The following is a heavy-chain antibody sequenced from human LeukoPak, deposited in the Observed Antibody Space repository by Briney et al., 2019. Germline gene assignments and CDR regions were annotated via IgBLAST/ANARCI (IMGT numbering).Heavy chain of an antibody. Sequence: GGSLRLSCAASGFTFSSYGMHWVRQAPGKGLEWVAVISYDGSNKYYADSVKGRFTISRDNSKNTLYLQMNSLRAEDTAVYYCARDPIAGATRGWDYWGQGTLVTVSS. J-gene: IGHJ4*02. CDR3: ARDPIAGATRGWDY. V-gene: IGHV3-30*19. D-gene: IGHD1-26*01. CDR2: ISYDGSNK. CDR1: GFTFSSYG.